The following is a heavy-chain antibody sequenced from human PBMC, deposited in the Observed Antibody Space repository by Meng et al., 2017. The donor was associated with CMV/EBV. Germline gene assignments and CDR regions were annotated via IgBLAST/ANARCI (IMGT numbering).Heavy chain of an antibody. CDR2: IYYSGST. J-gene: IGHJ6*02. CDR3: ARDLWVPATPLSRAYYYGMDV. D-gene: IGHD2-2*01. Sequence: SETLSLTCTVSGGSISSYYWSWIRQPPGKGLEWIGYIYYSGSTNYNPSLKGRVTISVDTSKNQFSLKLSSVTAADTAVYYCARDLWVPATPLSRAYYYGMDVWGQGTTVTVSS. CDR1: GGSISSYY. V-gene: IGHV4-59*01.